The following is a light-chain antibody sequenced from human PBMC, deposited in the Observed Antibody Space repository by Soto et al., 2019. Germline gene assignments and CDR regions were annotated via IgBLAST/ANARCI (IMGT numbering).Light chain of an antibody. V-gene: IGKV1-5*03. CDR2: KAS. Sequence: DVPMTQSPSTLSASVGDRVTITCRASQSISTWLAWYQQKPGTAPKLLIHKASTLESGVPSRFSGSRSGTEFTLTVSSLQPHDFATYYSQQYNDSFPYTFGQGTKLEIK. CDR3: QQYNDSFPYT. CDR1: QSISTW. J-gene: IGKJ2*01.